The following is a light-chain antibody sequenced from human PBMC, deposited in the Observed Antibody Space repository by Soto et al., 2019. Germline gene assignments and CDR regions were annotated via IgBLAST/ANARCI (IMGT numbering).Light chain of an antibody. CDR2: DAS. CDR1: QSVSNN. CDR3: QQYNNWPPCT. Sequence: ILMTQSRATLSVSPGERATLSCRASQSVSNNLAWYQQKPGQAPRLLIYDASTRATGIPARFSGSGSGTEFTLTIRGLQSEDFAVYYCQQYNNWPPCTFGQGTKVEIK. V-gene: IGKV3-15*01. J-gene: IGKJ1*01.